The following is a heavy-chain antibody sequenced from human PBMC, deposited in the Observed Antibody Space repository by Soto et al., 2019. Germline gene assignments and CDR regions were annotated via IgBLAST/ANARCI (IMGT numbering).Heavy chain of an antibody. Sequence: PSENLSITCAVSGVSFDGFLWTWVRQSPGKGLEWIGEISRAGGSNYNPSLNGRVTISLDTSKDQFSLRLRSVTAADTAIYFCARLCDYTRLTHMYFDFRGKGNLVTV. CDR1: GVSFDGFL. V-gene: IGHV4-34*01. CDR2: ISRAGGS. CDR3: ARLCDYTRLTHMYFDF. D-gene: IGHD5-12*01. J-gene: IGHJ4*02.